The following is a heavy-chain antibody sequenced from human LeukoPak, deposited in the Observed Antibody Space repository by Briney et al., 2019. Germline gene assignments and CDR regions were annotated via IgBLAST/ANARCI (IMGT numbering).Heavy chain of an antibody. D-gene: IGHD3-10*01. CDR1: GGSINSYY. V-gene: IGHV4-34*01. CDR2: INHSGST. Sequence: SETLSLTCTVSGGSINSYYWSWIRQPPGKGLEWIGEINHSGSTNYNPSLKSRVTISVDTSKNQFSLKLSSVTAADTAVYYCARTRYYYNSRSYGAPYYFDYWGQGTLVTVSS. J-gene: IGHJ4*02. CDR3: ARTRYYYNSRSYGAPYYFDY.